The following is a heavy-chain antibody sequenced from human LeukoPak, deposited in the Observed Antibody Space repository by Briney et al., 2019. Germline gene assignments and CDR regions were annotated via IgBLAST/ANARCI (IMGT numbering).Heavy chain of an antibody. Sequence: GGSLRLSCAASGFTFSNYATSWVRQAPGKGLEWVSAISGSGGTRNYADSVKGRFTISRDNSKNTLYLQMNSLRAEDTAVYYCACYDSSGSYFDYWGQGTLVPVSS. CDR1: GFTFSNYA. CDR2: ISGSGGTR. J-gene: IGHJ4*02. V-gene: IGHV3-23*01. D-gene: IGHD3-22*01. CDR3: ACYDSSGSYFDY.